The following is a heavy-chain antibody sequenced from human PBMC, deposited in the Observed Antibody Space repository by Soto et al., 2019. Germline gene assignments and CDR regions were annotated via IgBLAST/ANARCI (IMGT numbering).Heavy chain of an antibody. Sequence: ASVKVSCKASGYTFTSYYMHWVRQAPGQGLEWMGIINPSGGSTSYAQKFQGRLTLSRDNSRNTLSLEINNLRPEDTAVYYCGKDTLDCSGGDCPLYYYYGMDVWGQGTTVTVSS. CDR3: GKDTLDCSGGDCPLYYYYGMDV. V-gene: IGHV1-46*01. CDR2: INPSGGST. J-gene: IGHJ6*02. CDR1: GYTFTSYY. D-gene: IGHD2-15*01.